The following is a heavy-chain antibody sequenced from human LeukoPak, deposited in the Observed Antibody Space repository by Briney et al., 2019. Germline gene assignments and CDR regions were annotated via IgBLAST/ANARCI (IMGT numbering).Heavy chain of an antibody. V-gene: IGHV3-33*01. CDR1: GFTFSSYG. CDR3: AREDTAMVGPFDY. CDR2: IWYDGSNK. Sequence: GGSLRLSCAASGFTFSSYGMHWVRQAPGKGLEWVAVIWYDGSNKYYADSVKGRFTISRDNPKNTLYLQMNSLRAEDTAVYYCAREDTAMVGPFDYWGQGTLVTVSS. J-gene: IGHJ4*02. D-gene: IGHD5-18*01.